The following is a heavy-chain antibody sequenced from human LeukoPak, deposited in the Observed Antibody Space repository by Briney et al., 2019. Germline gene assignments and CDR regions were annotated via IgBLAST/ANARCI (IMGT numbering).Heavy chain of an antibody. CDR3: AANSDGYNLHYFDY. CDR2: IFASGSTT. D-gene: IGHD5-24*01. CDR1: GFTFSGYA. V-gene: IGHV3-23*05. J-gene: IGHJ4*02. Sequence: GGSLRLSCAASGFTFSGYAMNWVRQAPGKGLEWVSLIFASGSTTKYADSVKGRFTISRDNSKNTLYLQMNSLRAEDTAVYYCAANSDGYNLHYFDYWGQGTLVTVSS.